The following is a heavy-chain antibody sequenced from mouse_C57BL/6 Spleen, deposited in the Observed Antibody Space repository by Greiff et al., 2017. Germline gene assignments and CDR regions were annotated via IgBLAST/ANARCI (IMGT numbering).Heavy chain of an antibody. CDR1: GYTFTSYW. D-gene: IGHD2-4*01. J-gene: IGHJ3*01. V-gene: IGHV1-59*01. CDR2: IDPSDSYT. CDR3: ARGRDDWGS. Sequence: QVQLQQPGAELVRPGTSVTLSCKASGYTFTSYWMHWVKQRPGQGLEWIGVIDPSDSYTNYNQKFKGKATLTVDTSSSTAYMQLSSLTSEDSAVYYCARGRDDWGSWGQGTLVTVSA.